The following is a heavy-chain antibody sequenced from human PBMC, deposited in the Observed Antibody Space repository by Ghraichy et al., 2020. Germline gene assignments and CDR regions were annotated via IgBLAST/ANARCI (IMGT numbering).Heavy chain of an antibody. J-gene: IGHJ6*02. CDR2: INHSGST. CDR1: GGSFSGYY. Sequence: SETLSLTCAVYGGSFSGYYWSWIRQPPGKGLEWIGEINHSGSTNYNPSLKSRVTISVDTSKNQFSLKLSSVTAADTAVYYCASVGGSGWYNHYYYYYGMDVWGQGTTVTVSS. V-gene: IGHV4-34*01. D-gene: IGHD6-19*01. CDR3: ASVGGSGWYNHYYYYYGMDV.